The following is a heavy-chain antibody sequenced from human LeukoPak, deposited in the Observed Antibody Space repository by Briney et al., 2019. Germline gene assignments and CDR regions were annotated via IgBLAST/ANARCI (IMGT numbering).Heavy chain of an antibody. D-gene: IGHD3-22*01. CDR2: ISAYNGNT. V-gene: IGHV1-18*04. J-gene: IGHJ6*03. CDR1: DYTFTSYG. Sequence: ASVKVSCKASDYTFTSYGINWVRQAPGQGLEWMGWISAYNGNTNYTEKFQGRVTLTIDTSTTTDYMDLRSLRSDDTAVYYCARTARFLGSRNGGHYRYFMDVWGEGTTVIVPS. CDR3: ARTARFLGSRNGGHYRYFMDV.